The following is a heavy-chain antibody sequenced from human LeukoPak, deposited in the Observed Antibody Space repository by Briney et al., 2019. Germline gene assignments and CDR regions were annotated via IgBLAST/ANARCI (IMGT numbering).Heavy chain of an antibody. J-gene: IGHJ4*02. CDR3: ARLQRVWGSYRRTFDY. CDR1: GYTFTGYY. CDR2: INPNSGGT. D-gene: IGHD3-16*02. Sequence: ASVKVSCKVSGYTFTGYYMHWVRQAPGQGLEWMGRINPNSGGTNYAQKFQGRVTMTRDTSISTAYMELSRLRSDDTAVYYCARLQRVWGSYRRTFDYWGQGTLVTVSS. V-gene: IGHV1-2*06.